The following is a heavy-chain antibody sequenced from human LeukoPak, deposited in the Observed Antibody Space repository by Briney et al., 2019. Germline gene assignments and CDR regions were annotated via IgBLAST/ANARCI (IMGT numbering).Heavy chain of an antibody. CDR3: ADYSRNNWFDP. Sequence: SETLSLTCAVYGGSFSGYCWSWIRQPPGKGLEWIGEINHSGSTNYNPSLKSRVTISVDTSKNQFSLKLSSVTAADTAVYYCADYSRNNWFDPWGQGTLVTVSS. CDR1: GGSFSGYC. CDR2: INHSGST. J-gene: IGHJ5*02. V-gene: IGHV4-34*01. D-gene: IGHD6-13*01.